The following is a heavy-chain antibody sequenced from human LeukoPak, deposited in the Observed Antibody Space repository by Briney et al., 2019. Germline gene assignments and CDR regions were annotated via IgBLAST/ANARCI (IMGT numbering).Heavy chain of an antibody. CDR2: IIPIFGTA. D-gene: IGHD2-15*01. CDR1: GGTFSSYA. CDR3: ARDTVVVVAATPYYYYGMDV. J-gene: IGHJ6*04. V-gene: IGHV1-69*01. Sequence: ASVKVSCKASGGTFSSYAISWVRQAPGQGLEWMGGIIPIFGTANYAQKFQGRVTITADESTSTAYMELSSLRSEDTAVYYCARDTVVVVAATPYYYYGMDVWGKGTTVTVSS.